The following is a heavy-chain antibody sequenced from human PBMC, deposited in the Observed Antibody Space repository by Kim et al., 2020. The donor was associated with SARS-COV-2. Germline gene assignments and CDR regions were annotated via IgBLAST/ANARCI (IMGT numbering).Heavy chain of an antibody. Sequence: GGSLRLSCAASGFTFSSYDMHWVRQATGKGLEWVSAIGTAGDPYYPGSVKGRFTISRENAKNSLYLQMNSLRAGDTAVYYCARGAYSSSSRPLLYCYYGMDVWGQGTTVTVSS. CDR1: GFTFSSYD. J-gene: IGHJ6*02. V-gene: IGHV3-13*05. CDR3: ARGAYSSSSRPLLYCYYGMDV. D-gene: IGHD6-6*01. CDR2: IGTAGDP.